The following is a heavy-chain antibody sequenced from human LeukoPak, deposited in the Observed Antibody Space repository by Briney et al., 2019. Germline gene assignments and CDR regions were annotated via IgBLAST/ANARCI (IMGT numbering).Heavy chain of an antibody. CDR1: EFTLSTYA. CDR2: ISGRWT. V-gene: IGHV3-23*01. J-gene: IGHJ4*02. CDR3: AREVAAAVVTHFDY. D-gene: IGHD5-18*01. Sequence: PGGSLRLSCAASEFTLSTYAMNWVRQAPGKGLEWVSTISGRWTNYADSVKGRFTISRDNSQNTLYLQMNSLRAEDTAVYYCAREVAAAVVTHFDYWGQGTLVTVSS.